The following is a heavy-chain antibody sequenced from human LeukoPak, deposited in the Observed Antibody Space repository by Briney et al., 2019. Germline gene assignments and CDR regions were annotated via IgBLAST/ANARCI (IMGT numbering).Heavy chain of an antibody. V-gene: IGHV1-18*01. CDR2: ISAYNGNT. CDR3: ARDSEVGYYDKVS. J-gene: IGHJ5*02. D-gene: IGHD3-22*01. CDR1: GYTFTSYG. Sequence: GASVKASCKASGYTFTSYGISWVRQAPGQGLEWMGWISAYNGNTNYAQKLQGRVTMTTDTSTSTAYMELRSLRSDDTAVYYRARDSEVGYYDKVSWGQGTLVTVSS.